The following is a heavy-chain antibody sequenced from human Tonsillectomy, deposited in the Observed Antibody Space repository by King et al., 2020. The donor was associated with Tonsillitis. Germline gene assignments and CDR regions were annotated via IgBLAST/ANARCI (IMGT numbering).Heavy chain of an antibody. Sequence: VQLVESGGGVVQPRRSLRLSCAASGFTFSSYAMHWVRQAPGKGLEWVAVISYDGSNKYYADSVKGRFTISRDNSKNTLYLQMNSLRAEDTAVYYCARDTDQIDYYFDYWGQGTLVTVSS. CDR1: GFTFSSYA. D-gene: IGHD2/OR15-2a*01. V-gene: IGHV3-30*04. J-gene: IGHJ4*02. CDR2: ISYDGSNK. CDR3: ARDTDQIDYYFDY.